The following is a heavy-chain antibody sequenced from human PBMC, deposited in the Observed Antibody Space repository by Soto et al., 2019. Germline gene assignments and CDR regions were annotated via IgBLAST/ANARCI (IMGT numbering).Heavy chain of an antibody. CDR3: ARDLGSSSSGFGGGGWFDP. CDR1: GGTFSSYT. CDR2: IIPILGIA. D-gene: IGHD6-13*01. V-gene: IGHV1-69*08. Sequence: QVQLVQSGAEVKKPGSSVKVSCKASGGTFSSYTISWVRQAPGQGLEWMGRIIPILGIANYAQKFQGRVTITGENPTTTATMERRSRRYEGTAVYCGARDLGSSSSGFGGGGWFDPWGQGTLVTVSS. J-gene: IGHJ5*02.